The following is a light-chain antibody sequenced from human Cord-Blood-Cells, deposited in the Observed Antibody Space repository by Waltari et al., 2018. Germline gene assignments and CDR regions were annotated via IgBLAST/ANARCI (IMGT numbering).Light chain of an antibody. CDR3: CSYAGSSTWV. CDR2: EGS. J-gene: IGLJ3*02. CDR1: SSDVGSYNL. Sequence: QSALTQPASVSGSPGQSITISCTGTSSDVGSYNLVSWYQQHPGKAPKLMIYEGSKRPSGFSNRFAGSKSGNTASLTIAWLQAEDEADYYGCSYAGSSTWVFGGGTKLTVL. V-gene: IGLV2-23*01.